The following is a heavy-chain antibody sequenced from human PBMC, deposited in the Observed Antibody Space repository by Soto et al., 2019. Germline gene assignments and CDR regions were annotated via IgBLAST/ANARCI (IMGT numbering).Heavy chain of an antibody. D-gene: IGHD6-13*01. V-gene: IGHV3-11*01. CDR2: IGNRGTGI. Sequence: QVQLVESGGGLVQPGGSLRLSCAASGFTFGDYYMTWIRQAPGKGLEWVSFIGNRGTGIYYAASVKGRFTIFRDNAKNSLYLQMNSLRAEDTAMYYCARDLRAVGMASRFDPWGQGTLVTVSS. J-gene: IGHJ5*02. CDR3: ARDLRAVGMASRFDP. CDR1: GFTFGDYY.